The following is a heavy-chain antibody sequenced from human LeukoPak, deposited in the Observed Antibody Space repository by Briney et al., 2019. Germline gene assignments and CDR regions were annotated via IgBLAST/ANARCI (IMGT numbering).Heavy chain of an antibody. CDR1: GGSISSSSYY. CDR3: ARHAKAVAATGPLAY. V-gene: IGHV4-61*05. CDR2: ISYSGST. Sequence: PSETLSLTCTVSGGSISSSSYYWSWIRQPPGKGLDWIGYISYSGSTSYNPSHKSRVTLSLDTSKNQLSLRLTSVTAADTAVYFCARHAKAVAATGPLAYWGQGTLVTVSS. D-gene: IGHD6-19*01. J-gene: IGHJ4*02.